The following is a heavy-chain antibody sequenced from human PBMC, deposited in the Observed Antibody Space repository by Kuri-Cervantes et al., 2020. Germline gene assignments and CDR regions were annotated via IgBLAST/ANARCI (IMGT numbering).Heavy chain of an antibody. CDR3: ASSGKYYFDY. Sequence: SVKVSCKASGGTFSSYAISWVRQAPGQGLEWMGEIIPIFGSANYAQNFQGRVTITTGESMRTAYLELSSLRSEDTAVYYCASSGKYYFDYWGQGTLVTVSS. J-gene: IGHJ4*02. D-gene: IGHD5-12*01. CDR2: IIPIFGSA. CDR1: GGTFSSYA. V-gene: IGHV1-69*05.